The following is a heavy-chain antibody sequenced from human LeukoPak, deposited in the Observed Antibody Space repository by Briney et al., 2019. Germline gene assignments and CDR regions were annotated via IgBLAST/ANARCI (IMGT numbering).Heavy chain of an antibody. D-gene: IGHD2-15*01. CDR1: GGSISSGGYY. V-gene: IGHV4-31*03. Sequence: SETLSLTCTVSGGSISSGGYYWSCIRQHPGKGLEWIGYIYHSGSTYYNPSLKSRVTISVDTSKNQFSLKLSSVTAADTAIYYCARHVGNWFDPWGQGTLVTVSS. J-gene: IGHJ5*02. CDR2: IYHSGST. CDR3: ARHVGNWFDP.